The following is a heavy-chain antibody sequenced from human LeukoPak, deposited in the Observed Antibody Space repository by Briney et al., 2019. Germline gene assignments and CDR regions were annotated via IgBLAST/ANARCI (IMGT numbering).Heavy chain of an antibody. V-gene: IGHV4-59*01. CDR1: GGSISSYY. D-gene: IGHD6-19*01. CDR2: IYYSGST. Sequence: SETLSLTCTVSGGSISSYYWSWIRQPPGKGLEWIGYIYYSGSTNYNPSLKSRVTISVDTSKNQFSLKVSSVTAADTAVYYCARSEVAVAGTLYYYMDVWGKGTTVTISS. J-gene: IGHJ6*03. CDR3: ARSEVAVAGTLYYYMDV.